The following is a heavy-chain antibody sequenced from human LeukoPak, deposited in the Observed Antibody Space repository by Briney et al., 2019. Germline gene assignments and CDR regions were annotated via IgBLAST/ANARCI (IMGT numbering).Heavy chain of an antibody. J-gene: IGHJ4*02. V-gene: IGHV3-9*03. D-gene: IGHD6-19*01. CDR2: ITWNSGSI. CDR1: GFTFSSYA. Sequence: PGGSLRLSCAASGFTFSSYAMSWVRQAPGKGLEWVSGITWNSGSIAYAGSVKGRFTISRDNAKNSLYLQMNSLTTDDVAFYYCTRSTGWYNYFDYWGQGALVTVSS. CDR3: TRSTGWYNYFDY.